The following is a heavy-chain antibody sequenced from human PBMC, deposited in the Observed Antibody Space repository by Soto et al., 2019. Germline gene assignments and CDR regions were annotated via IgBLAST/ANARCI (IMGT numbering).Heavy chain of an antibody. CDR1: GGSISSSSYY. J-gene: IGHJ4*02. CDR2: IYYSGST. V-gene: IGHV4-39*01. CDR3: AIQRVIGSSTHY. Sequence: QLQLQESGPGLVKPSETLSLTCTVSGGSISSSSYYWGWIRQPPGKGLEWIGSIYYSGSTYYNPSLKSRVTISVDTSKNQLSLKLSSVTAADTAVYYCAIQRVIGSSTHYWGQGTLVTVSS. D-gene: IGHD1-26*01.